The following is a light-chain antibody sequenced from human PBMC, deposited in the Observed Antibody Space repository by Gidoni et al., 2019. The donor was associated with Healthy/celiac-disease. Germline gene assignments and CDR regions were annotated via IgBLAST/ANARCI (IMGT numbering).Light chain of an antibody. CDR2: GKN. J-gene: IGLJ2*01. Sequence: SSELTQDPAVSVALGQTVRITCQGDNRRSDYASWYPQKPGQAPVLVIYGKNNRPSGIPDRFSGPSSGNTASLTITGAQAEYEADYYCNSRDSSGNHVVFGGWTTLTVL. V-gene: IGLV3-19*01. CDR3: NSRDSSGNHVV. CDR1: NRRSDY.